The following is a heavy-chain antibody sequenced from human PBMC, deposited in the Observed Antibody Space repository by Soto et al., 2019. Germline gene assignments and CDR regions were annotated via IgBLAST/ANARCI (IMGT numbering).Heavy chain of an antibody. V-gene: IGHV4-61*01. Sequence: QVQLQESGPGLVKPSETLSLTCTVSGGSVSSGSYYWSWIRQPPGKGLEWIGYIYYSGSTNYNPSLKSRVTISVDTSKNQFSLKLSSVTAADTAVYYCARYDGSYQYYFDYWGQGTLVTVSS. CDR1: GGSVSSGSYY. CDR2: IYYSGST. D-gene: IGHD1-26*01. CDR3: ARYDGSYQYYFDY. J-gene: IGHJ4*02.